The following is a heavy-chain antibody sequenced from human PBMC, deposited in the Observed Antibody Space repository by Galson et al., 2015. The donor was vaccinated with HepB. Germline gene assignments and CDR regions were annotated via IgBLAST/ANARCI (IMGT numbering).Heavy chain of an antibody. CDR1: GFSLSNARMG. V-gene: IGHV2-26*01. CDR2: IFSNDEK. Sequence: PALVKPTQTLTLTCTVSGFSLSNARMGVSWIRQPPGKALEWLAHIFSNDEKSYSTSLKSRLTISKDTSKSQVVLTMTNMDPVDTATYYCARILEDDILTGYYNGLCSWFDPWGQGTLVTVSS. CDR3: ARILEDDILTGYYNGLCSWFDP. D-gene: IGHD3-9*01. J-gene: IGHJ5*02.